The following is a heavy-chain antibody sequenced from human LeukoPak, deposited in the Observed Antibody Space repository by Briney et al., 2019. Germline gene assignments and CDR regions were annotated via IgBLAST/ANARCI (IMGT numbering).Heavy chain of an antibody. CDR3: ASFVWGGAFEY. Sequence: SETLSLTCAVYGGSFSGYYWTWIRQPPGKGLEWIGEIYHSGSTNYNPSVKSRVTISIDTSKNQVSLRLTSVTAADTAVYYCASFVWGGAFEYWGQGTLVTVSS. CDR2: IYHSGST. D-gene: IGHD7-27*01. J-gene: IGHJ4*02. CDR1: GGSFSGYY. V-gene: IGHV4-34*01.